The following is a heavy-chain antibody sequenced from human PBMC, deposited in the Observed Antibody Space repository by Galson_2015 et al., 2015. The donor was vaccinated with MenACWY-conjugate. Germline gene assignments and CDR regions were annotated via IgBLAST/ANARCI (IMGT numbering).Heavy chain of an antibody. CDR3: AKTRGRWLLGTVAD. D-gene: IGHD5-24*01. V-gene: IGHV3-30*18. CDR2: ISYDGSDK. CDR1: GFTFSSYA. J-gene: IGHJ4*02. Sequence: SLRLSCAASGFTFSSYAMSWVRQAPGKGLEWVALISYDGSDKNYADSVKGRFTISRDSSKNTLYLQMDSLRAQDTAVYFCAKTRGRWLLGTVADWGQGTLVTVSS.